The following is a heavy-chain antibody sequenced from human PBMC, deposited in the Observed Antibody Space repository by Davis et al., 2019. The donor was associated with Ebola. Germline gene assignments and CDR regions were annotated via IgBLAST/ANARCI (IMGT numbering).Heavy chain of an antibody. CDR1: GFTFSSYW. D-gene: IGHD2-8*02. J-gene: IGHJ3*02. CDR2: IKQDGSEK. Sequence: PGGSLRLSCAASGFTFSSYWMSWVRQAPGKGLEWVANIKQDGSEKYYVDSVKGRFTISRDNAKNSLYLQMNSLRAKDTAVYYCARDPASSDRSGGAFDIWGQGTMVTVSS. V-gene: IGHV3-7*03. CDR3: ARDPASSDRSGGAFDI.